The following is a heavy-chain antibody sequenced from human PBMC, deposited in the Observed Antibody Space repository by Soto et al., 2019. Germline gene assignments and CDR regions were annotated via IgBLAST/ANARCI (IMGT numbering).Heavy chain of an antibody. Sequence: PGGSLRLSCAASGFTVSSNYMSWVRQAPGKGLEWVSVIYSGGSTYYADSVKGRFTISRDNSKNTLYLQMNSLRAEDTAVYYCASRDIAVADPVSFDYWSRGTLVTVSS. D-gene: IGHD6-19*01. CDR2: IYSGGST. V-gene: IGHV3-66*01. CDR1: GFTVSSNY. CDR3: ASRDIAVADPVSFDY. J-gene: IGHJ4*02.